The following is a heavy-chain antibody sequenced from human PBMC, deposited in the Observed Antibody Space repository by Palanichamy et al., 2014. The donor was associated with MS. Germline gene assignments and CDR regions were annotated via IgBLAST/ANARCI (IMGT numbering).Heavy chain of an antibody. J-gene: IGHJ4*02. CDR1: VGPFSGYY. CDR3: ASTYYDSSGYRAPIDY. V-gene: IGHV4-34*01. Sequence: VQLQQWGGRTVEAFRRPCPSPALSMVGPFSGYYWSWIRQPPGKGLEWIGEINHSGSTNYNPSLKSRVTISVDTSKNQFSLKLSSVTAADTAVYYCASTYYDSSGYRAPIDYWGQGTLVTVSS. CDR2: INHSGST. D-gene: IGHD3-22*01.